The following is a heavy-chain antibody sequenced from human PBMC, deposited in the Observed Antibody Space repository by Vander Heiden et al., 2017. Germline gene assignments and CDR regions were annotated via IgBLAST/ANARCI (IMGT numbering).Heavy chain of an antibody. D-gene: IGHD3-9*01. CDR3: AREHGRRYFGFDY. CDR1: GFTFSSYS. V-gene: IGHV3-21*06. CDR2: ISTTSTYT. J-gene: IGHJ4*02. Sequence: EVQLAESGGGLVKPGGSLRLSCAASGFTFSSYSMNWVRQAPGKGLEWVSFISTTSTYTYYADSVKGRFTISRDNAKNSLYLQLNSLRAEDTAVYYCAREHGRRYFGFDYWGQGTLVTVSS.